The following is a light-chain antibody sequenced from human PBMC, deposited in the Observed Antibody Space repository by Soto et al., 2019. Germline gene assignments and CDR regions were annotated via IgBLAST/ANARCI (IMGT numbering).Light chain of an antibody. CDR3: LQHSPSAPIS. J-gene: IGKJ5*01. Sequence: ELTLSPSTLSLYLGERANLSCRASRSVSSNYLVWYQQNPGLAPRLLISAVATTVTGRPDTYNGSRYGTDFTLAISSLEPADSALYFFLQHSPSAPISCGQVTQLEIK. CDR1: RSVSSNY. V-gene: IGKV3D-20*01. CDR2: AVA.